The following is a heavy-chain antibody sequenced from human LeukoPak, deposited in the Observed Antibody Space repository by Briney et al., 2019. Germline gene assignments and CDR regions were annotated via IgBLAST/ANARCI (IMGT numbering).Heavy chain of an antibody. CDR2: ISSGSSYT. J-gene: IGHJ2*01. V-gene: IGHV3-21*01. CDR1: GFTFSRYS. Sequence: GGSLRLSCAVSGFTFSRYSLNWVRQAPGKGLEWVSSISSGSSYTYYADSVKGRFTISRDNAKNSLYLQMNSLRAEDTAVYYCAGSDTIGYLPREWDYWYFDLWGRGTLVTVSS. CDR3: AGSDTIGYLPREWDYWYFDL. D-gene: IGHD3-22*01.